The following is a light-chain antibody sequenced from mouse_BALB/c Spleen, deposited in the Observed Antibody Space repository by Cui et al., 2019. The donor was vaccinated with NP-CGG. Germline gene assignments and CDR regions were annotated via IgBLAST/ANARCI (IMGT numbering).Light chain of an antibody. CDR3: ALWYSNHWV. J-gene: IGLJ1*01. CDR1: TGAVTTSNY. CDR2: GTN. Sequence: QAVVTQESAPTTSPGETVTLTCRSSTGAVTTSNYANWVQEKPDHLFTGLIGGTNNRAPGVPARFSGSVIGDKAALTITGAQTEDEAIYFCALWYSNHWVFGGGTKLTVL. V-gene: IGLV1*01.